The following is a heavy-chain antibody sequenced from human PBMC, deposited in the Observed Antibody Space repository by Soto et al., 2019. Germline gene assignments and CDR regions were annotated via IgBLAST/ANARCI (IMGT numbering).Heavy chain of an antibody. CDR3: AKDRDFRMVGSGSYYAFDY. D-gene: IGHD3-10*01. V-gene: IGHV3-23*01. CDR2: ISGSGGST. Sequence: EVQLLESGGGLVQPGGSLRLSCEPSGSTFRSHAMSWFRQAPGRGLEWVSAISGSGGSTYYADPVKGGFTISKNNSKNTLYLQMNSLRAEDTAVYYCAKDRDFRMVGSGSYYAFDYWGQGTLVTVSS. J-gene: IGHJ4*02. CDR1: GSTFRSHA.